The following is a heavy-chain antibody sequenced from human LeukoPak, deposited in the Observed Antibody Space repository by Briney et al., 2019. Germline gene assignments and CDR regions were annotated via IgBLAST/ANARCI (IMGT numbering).Heavy chain of an antibody. CDR3: ARELVPAYYYGMDV. CDR2: INSDGSSR. J-gene: IGHJ6*04. CDR1: GFTFSSYW. Sequence: GGSPRLSCAASGFTFSSYWMHWVRQAPGKGLVWVSRINSDGSSRSYADSVKGRFTISRDNAKNTLYLQMNSLRAEDTAVYYCARELVPAYYYGMDVWGKGTTVTVSS. V-gene: IGHV3-74*01.